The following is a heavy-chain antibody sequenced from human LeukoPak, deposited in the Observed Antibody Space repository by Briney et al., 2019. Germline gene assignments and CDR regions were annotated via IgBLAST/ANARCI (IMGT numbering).Heavy chain of an antibody. D-gene: IGHD4-17*01. CDR3: ARVTLYGESALDY. J-gene: IGHJ4*02. V-gene: IGHV3-11*06. CDR2: ISGSSSYT. CDR1: GFTFSDYY. Sequence: KPGGSLRFSCAASGFTFSDYYMSWIRQAPGKGLEWVSYISGSSSYTIYADSVKGRFTISRDNAKNSLYLQMNSLRAEDTAVYYCARVTLYGESALDYWGQGTLVTVSS.